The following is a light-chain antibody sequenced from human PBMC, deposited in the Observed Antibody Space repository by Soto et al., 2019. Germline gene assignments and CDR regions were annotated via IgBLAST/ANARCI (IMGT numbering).Light chain of an antibody. V-gene: IGKV1-5*03. CDR1: QSISNW. J-gene: IGKJ1*01. CDR3: QQYNSYPWT. Sequence: DIQMTQSPSTLSASVGDRVTITCRASQSISNWLAWYQQKPGKAPKLLIYKASSLGSGVPSRFSGSGSGTELTLTISSLQPDDVATYYCQQYNSYPWTFGQGTKVQIK. CDR2: KAS.